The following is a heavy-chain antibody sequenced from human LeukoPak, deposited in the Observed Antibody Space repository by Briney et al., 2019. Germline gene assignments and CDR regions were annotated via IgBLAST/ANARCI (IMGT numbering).Heavy chain of an antibody. CDR1: GGSISSYY. CDR3: AREASTVTSRALDY. V-gene: IGHV4-4*07. D-gene: IGHD4-11*01. J-gene: IGHJ4*02. Sequence: SETLSLACTVSGGSISSYYWSWIRQPAGKGLEWIGRSYTSGSTNYNPSLESRVTMSVDTSKNQLSLKLSSVTAADTAVYYCAREASTVTSRALDYWGQGTRVTVSS. CDR2: SYTSGST.